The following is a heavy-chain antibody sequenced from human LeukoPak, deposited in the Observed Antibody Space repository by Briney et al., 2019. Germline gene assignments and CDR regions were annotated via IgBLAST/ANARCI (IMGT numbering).Heavy chain of an antibody. V-gene: IGHV5-10-1*01. Sequence: GESLRISCEGSGYSFTSYWISWVRQMPGKGLEWMGRIDPSDSYTNYSPSLQGHVTISADKSISTAYLQWSSLKASDTAMYYCPRSMVRGVIIDNWFDPWGQGTLVTVSS. J-gene: IGHJ5*02. CDR2: IDPSDSYT. CDR3: PRSMVRGVIIDNWFDP. CDR1: GYSFTSYW. D-gene: IGHD3-10*01.